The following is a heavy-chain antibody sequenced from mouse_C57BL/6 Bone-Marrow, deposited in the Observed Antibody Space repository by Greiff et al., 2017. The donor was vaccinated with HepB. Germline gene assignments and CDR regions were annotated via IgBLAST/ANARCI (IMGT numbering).Heavy chain of an antibody. Sequence: EVKLVESGGGLVQPKGSLKLSCAASGFSFNTYAMNWVRQAPGKGLEWVARIRSKSNNYATYYADSVKDRFTISRDDSDSMLYLQMNNLKTEDTAMYYCVRQGGSTLFDYWGQGTTLTVSS. V-gene: IGHV10-1*01. CDR2: IRSKSNNYAT. CDR3: VRQGGSTLFDY. D-gene: IGHD1-1*01. J-gene: IGHJ2*01. CDR1: GFSFNTYA.